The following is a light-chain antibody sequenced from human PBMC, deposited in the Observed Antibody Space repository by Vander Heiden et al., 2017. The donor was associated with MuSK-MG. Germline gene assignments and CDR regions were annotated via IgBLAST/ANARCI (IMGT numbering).Light chain of an antibody. CDR2: QVN. V-gene: IGLV2-8*01. CDR3: SSYAGSDKLV. Sequence: QSALTQPPSASGSPGQSVTISCTGTSSDVGGYDFVSWYQQHPGKAPKLMIYQVNKRPSGVPARFSGSKSGNTASLTVSGLQTEDEADYYCSSYAGSDKLVFARGTKLTVL. J-gene: IGLJ3*02. CDR1: SSDVGGYDF.